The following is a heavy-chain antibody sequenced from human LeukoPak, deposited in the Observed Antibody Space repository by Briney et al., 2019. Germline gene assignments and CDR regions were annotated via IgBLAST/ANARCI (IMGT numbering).Heavy chain of an antibody. V-gene: IGHV3-23*01. Sequence: GGSLRLSCAASGFTFSSYAMSLVRQAPGKGLEWVSAISGSGGSTYYADSVKGRFTISRDNSKNTLYLQMNSLRAEDTAVYYCAKLRPLGYCSSTSCYRYFDYWGQGTLVTVSS. D-gene: IGHD2-2*01. J-gene: IGHJ4*02. CDR3: AKLRPLGYCSSTSCYRYFDY. CDR1: GFTFSSYA. CDR2: ISGSGGST.